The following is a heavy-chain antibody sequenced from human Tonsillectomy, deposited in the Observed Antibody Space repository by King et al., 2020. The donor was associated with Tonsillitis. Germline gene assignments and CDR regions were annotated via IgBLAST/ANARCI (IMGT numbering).Heavy chain of an antibody. CDR2: IYYSGST. J-gene: IGHJ4*02. V-gene: IGHV4-39*01. Sequence: LQLQESGPGLVKPSETLSLTCTVSGGSISSSSYYWGWIRQPPGKGLEWIGSIYYSGSTYYNPSLKSRVTISVDTSKNQFSLKLGSVTAADTAVYYCARSGSVVPFDYWGQGTLVTVSS. D-gene: IGHD2-2*01. CDR3: ARSGSVVPFDY. CDR1: GGSISSSSYY.